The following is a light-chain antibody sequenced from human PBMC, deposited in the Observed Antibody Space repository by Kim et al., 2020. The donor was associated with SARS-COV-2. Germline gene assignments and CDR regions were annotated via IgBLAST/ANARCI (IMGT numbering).Light chain of an antibody. CDR2: YDS. CDR1: HIGSKS. J-gene: IGLJ2*01. CDR3: QVWDSSSDHPGVV. Sequence: GKTGRITGWGNHIGSKSVHWYQQKPGQAPVLVIYYDSDRPSGIPERFSGSNSGNTATLTISRVEAGDEADYYCQVWDSSSDHPGVVFGGGTQLTVL. V-gene: IGLV3-21*04.